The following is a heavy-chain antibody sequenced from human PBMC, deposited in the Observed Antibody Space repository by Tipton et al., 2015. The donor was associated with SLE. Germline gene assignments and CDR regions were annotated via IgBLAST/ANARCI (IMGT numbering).Heavy chain of an antibody. J-gene: IGHJ6*02. Sequence: TLSLTCIVSGDSFSNYYWSWVRQSPGQGLEWLGYFYSGGPAAYNPSLRGRVTISADRSNNRFSLKLISVTPADTAIYYCVRDEAPGSGDRWGYSYGMDVWGQGTTVTVSS. V-gene: IGHV4-59*01. CDR3: VRDEAPGSGDRWGYSYGMDV. D-gene: IGHD6-25*01. CDR2: FYSGGPA. CDR1: GDSFSNYY.